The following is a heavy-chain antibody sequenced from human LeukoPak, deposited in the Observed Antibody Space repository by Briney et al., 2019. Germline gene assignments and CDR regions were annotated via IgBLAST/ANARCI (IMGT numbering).Heavy chain of an antibody. V-gene: IGHV1-2*02. CDR3: AGVVVAAAPDGVFSSGSVSSWFDP. D-gene: IGHD6-13*01. J-gene: IGHJ5*02. CDR2: INPNSGGT. Sequence: ASVKVSCKASGYTFTGYYMHWVRQAPGQGLEWMGWINPNSGGTNYAQKFQGRVTMTRDTSISTAYMELSRLRSDDTAVYYCAGVVVAAAPDGVFSSGSVSSWFDPWGQGTLVTVSS. CDR1: GYTFTGYY.